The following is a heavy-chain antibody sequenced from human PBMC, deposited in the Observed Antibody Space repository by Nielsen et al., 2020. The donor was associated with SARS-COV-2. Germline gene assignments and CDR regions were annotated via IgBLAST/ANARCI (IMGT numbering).Heavy chain of an antibody. CDR3: ARDLGGDAY. CDR1: GFTSSSYT. D-gene: IGHD2-21*02. V-gene: IGHV3-48*03. CDR2: ISASGGTT. J-gene: IGHJ4*02. Sequence: GESLKISCAASGFTSSSYTLSWVRQPPGKGLEWVAGISASGGTTDYADSVKGRFTISRDNAKNSLFLQMNTLRAEDTAVYYCARDLGGDAYWGQGTQVTVSS.